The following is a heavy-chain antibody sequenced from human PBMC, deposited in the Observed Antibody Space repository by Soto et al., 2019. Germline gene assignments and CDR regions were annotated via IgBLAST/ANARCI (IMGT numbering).Heavy chain of an antibody. J-gene: IGHJ6*02. CDR1: GFTFSSYA. CDR2: ISGSGGST. Sequence: EVQLLESGGGLVQPGGSLRLSCAASGFTFSSYAMSWVRQAPGKGLEWVSAISGSGGSTYYADSVKGRFTISRDNSKNTMYLKMNSLRAEDTAVYYCAKGSSNHQHYYYSGMDVWGQGTTVTVSS. D-gene: IGHD4-4*01. CDR3: AKGSSNHQHYYYSGMDV. V-gene: IGHV3-23*01.